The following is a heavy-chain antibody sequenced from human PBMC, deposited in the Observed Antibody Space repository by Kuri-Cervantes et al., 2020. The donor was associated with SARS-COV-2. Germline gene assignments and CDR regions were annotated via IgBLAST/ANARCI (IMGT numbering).Heavy chain of an antibody. V-gene: IGHV4-30-4*08. D-gene: IGHD3-3*01. CDR1: GGSISSGDYY. CDR2: IYYSGST. CDR3: ARTLTRFLEWFLFDY. J-gene: IGHJ4*02. Sequence: SETLSLTCTVSGGSISSGDYYWSWIRQPPGKGLEWIGYIYYSGSTYYNPSLKSRVTISVDTSKNQFSLKLSSATAADTAVYYCARTLTRFLEWFLFDYWGQGTLVTVSS.